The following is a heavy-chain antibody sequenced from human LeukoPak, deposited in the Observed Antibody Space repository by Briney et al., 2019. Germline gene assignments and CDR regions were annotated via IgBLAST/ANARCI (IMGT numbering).Heavy chain of an antibody. CDR3: ARETDIAAAANYFDY. Sequence: ASVKVSCKASGYTFTSYYIHWVRQAPGQGLGWMGIINPSGGGTTYAQKFQGRVTMTRDMSTSTVYMELSSLRSEDTAVYYCARETDIAAAANYFDYWGQGTLVTVSS. D-gene: IGHD6-13*01. CDR1: GYTFTSYY. CDR2: INPSGGGT. J-gene: IGHJ4*02. V-gene: IGHV1-46*01.